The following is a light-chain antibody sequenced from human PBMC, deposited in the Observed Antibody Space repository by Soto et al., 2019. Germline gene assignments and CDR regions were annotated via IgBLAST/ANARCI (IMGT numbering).Light chain of an antibody. CDR3: QQYDTSPRT. CDR1: QGVSSSY. CDR2: GAS. J-gene: IGKJ1*01. V-gene: IGKV3-20*01. Sequence: EIVSIQSPPTLALTREERPTLSDRSSQGVSSSYLAWYQQKPGQAPRLLIYGASSRAPGIPDRFSGSGSGTDFTLTISRLETEDFAVYYCQQYDTSPRTFGQGTKVDIK.